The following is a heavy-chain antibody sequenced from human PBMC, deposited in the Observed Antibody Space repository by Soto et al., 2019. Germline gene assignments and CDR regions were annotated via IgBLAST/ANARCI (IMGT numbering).Heavy chain of an antibody. D-gene: IGHD3-22*01. V-gene: IGHV1-58*01. CDR1: GFPFTSSA. CDR3: ARGYVREVASFDT. CDR2: IVVGSGNT. J-gene: IGHJ5*02. Sequence: GASVQVSCKASGFPFTSSAVQWVRQARGQRLEWIGWIVVGSGNTNYAQKFQERVTITRDMSTSTAYMELSSLRSEDTDVYYGARGYVREVASFDTWGQRAPVTVSS.